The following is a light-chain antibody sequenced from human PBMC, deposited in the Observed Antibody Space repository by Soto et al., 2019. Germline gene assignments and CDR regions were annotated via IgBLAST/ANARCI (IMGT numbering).Light chain of an antibody. CDR1: QSVSSY. V-gene: IGKV3-11*01. Sequence: EIVLTQSPATLSLSPGERATLSCRASQSVSSYLAWYQQKPGQAPRLLIYDASNRATGIPARFSGSGSGTEFTLTISSLQSEDSAVYYCQQYSDWPLSFGQGTKVDIK. J-gene: IGKJ1*01. CDR2: DAS. CDR3: QQYSDWPLS.